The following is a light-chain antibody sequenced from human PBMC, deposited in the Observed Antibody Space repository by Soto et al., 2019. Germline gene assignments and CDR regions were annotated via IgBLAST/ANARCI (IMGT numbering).Light chain of an antibody. CDR2: DVS. Sequence: QSALTQPASVSGSPGQSITISCTGTSSDVGGYNYVSWYQQHPGKPPKLMIYDVSNRPSGVSNRFSGSKSGNTASLTISGLQAEDEADYYCNSYTGSSTTLYVFGTGTKLTVL. V-gene: IGLV2-14*01. J-gene: IGLJ1*01. CDR3: NSYTGSSTTLYV. CDR1: SSDVGGYNY.